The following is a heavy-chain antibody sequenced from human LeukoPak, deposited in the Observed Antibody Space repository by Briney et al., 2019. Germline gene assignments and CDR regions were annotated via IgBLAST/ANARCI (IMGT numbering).Heavy chain of an antibody. CDR3: ARGRGNTALGWFDP. J-gene: IGHJ5*02. Sequence: SETLSLTCTVSGGSISSSSYYWGWIRQPPGKGLEWIGSIYYSGSTYYNPSLKSRVTISVDTSKNQFSLKLSSVTAADTAVYYCARGRGNTALGWFDPWGQGTLVTVSS. V-gene: IGHV4-39*07. D-gene: IGHD4-23*01. CDR2: IYYSGST. CDR1: GGSISSSSYY.